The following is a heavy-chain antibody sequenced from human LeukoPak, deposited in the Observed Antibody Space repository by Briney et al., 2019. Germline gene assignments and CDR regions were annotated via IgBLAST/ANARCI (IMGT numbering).Heavy chain of an antibody. CDR3: ARGVEMATPKDYFDY. D-gene: IGHD5-24*01. V-gene: IGHV3-74*01. CDR1: EFTLSSYW. Sequence: GGSLRLSCAASEFTLSSYWMHWVRHAPGKGLVWVSRINSDGSSTSYADSVKGRFTISRDNAKNTLYLQMNSLRAGDTAVYYCARGVEMATPKDYFDYWGQGTLVTVSS. J-gene: IGHJ4*02. CDR2: INSDGSST.